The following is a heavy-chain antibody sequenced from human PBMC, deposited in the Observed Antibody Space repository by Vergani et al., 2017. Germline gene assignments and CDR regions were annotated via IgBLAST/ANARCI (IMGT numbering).Heavy chain of an antibody. V-gene: IGHV3-66*01. CDR1: GFTVSSNY. CDR2: IYSGGST. J-gene: IGHJ2*01. CDR3: ARAYDSSGYYYAPFDWYFDL. D-gene: IGHD3-22*01. Sequence: EVQLVESGGGLVQPGGSLRLSCAASGFTVSSNYMSWVRQAPGKGLEWVSVIYSGGSTYYADSVKGRFTISRDNAKNSLYLQMNSLRAEDTAVYYCARAYDSSGYYYAPFDWYFDLWGRGTLVTVSS.